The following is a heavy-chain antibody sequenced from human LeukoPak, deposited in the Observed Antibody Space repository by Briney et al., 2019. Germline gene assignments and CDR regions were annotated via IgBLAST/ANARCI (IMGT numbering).Heavy chain of an antibody. CDR1: GYTFTSYY. CDR2: INPRGGST. D-gene: IGHD1-26*01. V-gene: IGHV1-46*01. CDR3: AREGKPTTPRSGTRGAFDI. J-gene: IGHJ3*02. Sequence: GASVKVSCKASGYTFTSYYMHWVRQAPGQGLEWMGIINPRGGSTSYAQKFQGRVTMTRDTSTSTVYMELSSLRSEDTAVYYCAREGKPTTPRSGTRGAFDIWGQGTMVTVSS.